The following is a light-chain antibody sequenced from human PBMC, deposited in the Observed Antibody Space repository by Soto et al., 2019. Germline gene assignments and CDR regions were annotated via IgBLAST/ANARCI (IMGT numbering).Light chain of an antibody. CDR1: QTLLHSNGYTY. CDR3: IQGFRPLRN. V-gene: IGKV2-28*01. Sequence: IALTQTPLSLSVTPGEPASISCRSSQTLLHSNGYTYLNWYLQQPGQSPQLLIYLGSNRASGVPDRFSGSGSGTDFTLNIHSVQAEDVGVFFFIQGFRPLRNFGPGP. CDR2: LGS. J-gene: IGKJ2*01.